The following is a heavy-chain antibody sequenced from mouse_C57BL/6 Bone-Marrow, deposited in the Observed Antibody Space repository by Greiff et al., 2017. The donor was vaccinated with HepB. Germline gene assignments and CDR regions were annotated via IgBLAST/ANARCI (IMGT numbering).Heavy chain of an antibody. CDR2: IYPGSGST. J-gene: IGHJ2*01. CDR3: ATLYDGSSYGYFDY. V-gene: IGHV1-55*01. CDR1: GYTFTSYW. D-gene: IGHD1-1*01. Sequence: VQLQQPGAELVKPGASVKMSCKASGYTFTSYWITWVKQRPGQGLEWIGDIYPGSGSTNYNEKFKSKATLTVDTSSSTAYMQLSSLTSEDSAVYYCATLYDGSSYGYFDYWGQGTTLTVSS.